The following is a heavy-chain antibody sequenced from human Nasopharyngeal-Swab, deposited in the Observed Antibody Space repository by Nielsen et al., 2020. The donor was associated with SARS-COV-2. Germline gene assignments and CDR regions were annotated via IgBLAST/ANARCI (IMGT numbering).Heavy chain of an antibody. V-gene: IGHV3-7*01. CDR1: GLTFSSYW. CDR3: ARDSYGSGSDYYYYGMDV. CDR2: IKQDGSEK. Sequence: GESLKISCAASGLTFSSYWMSWVRQAPGKGLEWVANIKQDGSEKYYVDSVKGRFTISRDNAKNSLYLQMNSLRAEDTAVHYCARDSYGSGSDYYYYGMDVWGQGTTVTVSS. D-gene: IGHD3-10*01. J-gene: IGHJ6*02.